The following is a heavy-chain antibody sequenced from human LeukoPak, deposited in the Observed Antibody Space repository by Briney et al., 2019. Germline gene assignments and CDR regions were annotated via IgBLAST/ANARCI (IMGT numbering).Heavy chain of an antibody. V-gene: IGHV3-74*01. CDR1: GFTFSSYW. Sequence: GGSLRLSCAASGFTFSSYWMHWVRQAPGKGLVWVSRINSDGSSTSYADSVKGRFTISRDNAKNTLYLQMNSLRAEDTAVYYCVRELRGARRWFDPWGQGTLVTVSS. CDR3: VRELRGARRWFDP. J-gene: IGHJ5*02. CDR2: INSDGSST. D-gene: IGHD3-10*01.